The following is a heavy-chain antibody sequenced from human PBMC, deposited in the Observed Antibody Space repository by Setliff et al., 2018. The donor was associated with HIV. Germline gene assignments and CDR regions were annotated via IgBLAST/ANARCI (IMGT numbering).Heavy chain of an antibody. J-gene: IGHJ6*03. V-gene: IGHV4-31*03. CDR2: IYYSGST. Sequence: TRSLTGTVSGGAISSGGYFWSWIRQRPGKGREWIGYIYYSGSTFYNPSLKSRVSISVDTAKNQFSLKLTSVTAADTAVYYCASAEGYYDNSVNPGRYYYYYMDVWVKGTTVTVSS. CDR1: GGAISSGGYF. CDR3: ASAEGYYDNSVNPGRYYYYYMDV. D-gene: IGHD3-22*01.